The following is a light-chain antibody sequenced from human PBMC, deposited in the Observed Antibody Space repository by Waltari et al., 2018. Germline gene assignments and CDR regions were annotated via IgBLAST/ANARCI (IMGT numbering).Light chain of an antibody. CDR3: ETGGHGTWV. V-gene: IGLV4-69*01. CDR2: VNSDGSH. Sequence: QLVLTQSPSASASLGASVKLTCTLSSGHSSNIIAWLQQQPGKGPRYLMQVNSDGSHRKGDEIPYRFSGSSSGAERYLTSSSLQSEDEADYYCETGGHGTWVFGGGTKLTVL. CDR1: SGHSSNI. J-gene: IGLJ3*02.